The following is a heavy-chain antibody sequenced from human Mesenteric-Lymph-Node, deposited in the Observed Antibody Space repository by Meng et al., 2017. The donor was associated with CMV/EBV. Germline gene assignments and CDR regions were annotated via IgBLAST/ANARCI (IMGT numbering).Heavy chain of an antibody. CDR3: ARVPSSWWGDYGMDV. CDR1: GFTFSSYA. CDR2: ISGRGSRT. J-gene: IGHJ6*02. D-gene: IGHD6-13*01. Sequence: GGSLRLSCAASGFTFSSYAMSWVRQAPGKGLEWVSAISGRGSRTYYADSVKGRFTISRDNSNNTLYLQMNSLRAEDTAVYYGARVPSSWWGDYGMDVWGQGTTVTVSS. V-gene: IGHV3-23*01.